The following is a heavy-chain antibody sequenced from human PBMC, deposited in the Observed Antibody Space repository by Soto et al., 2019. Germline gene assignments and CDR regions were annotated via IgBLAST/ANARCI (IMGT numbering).Heavy chain of an antibody. CDR3: ARGRSVAQGLDY. Sequence: PSETLSLTCTVSGGSISSSSYYWGWIRQPPGKGLEWIGSIYYSGKTYYNPSLKSRVTISVDTSKNEFSLKLTSVTAADTAVYYCARGRSVAQGLDYWGQGTLVTVSS. CDR2: IYYSGKT. J-gene: IGHJ4*02. CDR1: GGSISSSSYY. V-gene: IGHV4-39*07.